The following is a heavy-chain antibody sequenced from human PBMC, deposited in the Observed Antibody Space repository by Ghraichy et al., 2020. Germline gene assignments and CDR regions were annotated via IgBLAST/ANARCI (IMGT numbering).Heavy chain of an antibody. CDR2: ISSSSSYI. V-gene: IGHV3-21*01. CDR1: GFTFSSYS. J-gene: IGHJ4*02. CDR3: ARDGAYSSSSSDYYDSTYVGY. Sequence: GESLNISCAASGFTFSSYSMNWVRQAPGKGLEWVSSISSSSSYIYYADSVKGRFTISRDNAKNSLYLQMNSLRAEDTAVYYCARDGAYSSSSSDYYDSTYVGYWGQGTLVTVSS. D-gene: IGHD3-22*01.